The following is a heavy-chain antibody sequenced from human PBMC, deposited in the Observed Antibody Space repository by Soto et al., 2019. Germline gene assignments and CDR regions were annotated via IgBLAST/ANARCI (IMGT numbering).Heavy chain of an antibody. J-gene: IGHJ4*02. CDR3: ARDLNSSGWSDY. D-gene: IGHD6-19*01. CDR1: GGSISSYY. CDR2: IYHSGST. V-gene: IGHV4-59*12. Sequence: PSETLSLTCTVSGGSISSYYWSWIRQPPGKGLEWIGYIYHSGSTYYNPSLKSRVTISVDRSKNQFSLKLSSVTAADTAVYYCARDLNSSGWSDYWGQGTLVTVSS.